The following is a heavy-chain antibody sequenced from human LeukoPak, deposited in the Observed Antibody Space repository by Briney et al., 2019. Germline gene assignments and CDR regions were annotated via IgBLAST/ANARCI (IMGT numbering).Heavy chain of an antibody. Sequence: GASVKVSCKASGYTFTSYGISWVRQAPGQGLEWMGWISAYNGDTNYAQKLQGRVTMTTDTSTSTAYRELRSLRSDDAAVYYCARDLRPNWFDPWGQGTLVTVSS. CDR1: GYTFTSYG. CDR2: ISAYNGDT. J-gene: IGHJ5*02. CDR3: ARDLRPNWFDP. V-gene: IGHV1-18*01.